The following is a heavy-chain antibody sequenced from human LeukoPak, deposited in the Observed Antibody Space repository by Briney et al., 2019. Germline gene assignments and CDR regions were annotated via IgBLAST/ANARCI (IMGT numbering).Heavy chain of an antibody. CDR1: GFTFSRYW. Sequence: GGSLRLSCAPSGFTFSRYWMSWVRQAPGKGLEWVSAISGSGGSTYYADSVKGRFTISRDNSKNTLYLQMNSLRAEDTAVYYCAKAQLLQGYWGQGTLVTVSS. CDR3: AKAQLLQGY. J-gene: IGHJ4*02. D-gene: IGHD2-2*01. CDR2: ISGSGGST. V-gene: IGHV3-23*01.